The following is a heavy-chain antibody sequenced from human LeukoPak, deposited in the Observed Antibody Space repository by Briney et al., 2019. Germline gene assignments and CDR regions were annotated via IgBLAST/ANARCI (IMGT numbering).Heavy chain of an antibody. D-gene: IGHD3-9*01. CDR1: GLTFSSYA. J-gene: IGHJ4*02. CDR3: AKVTRLRYFDWLAPLDY. Sequence: GGSLRLSCAASGLTFSSYARSWVRQAPGKGLESVSAISGSGGSTYYADSVKGRFTISRDNSKNTLYLQMNSLRAEDTAVYYCAKVTRLRYFDWLAPLDYWGQGTLVTVSS. CDR2: ISGSGGST. V-gene: IGHV3-23*01.